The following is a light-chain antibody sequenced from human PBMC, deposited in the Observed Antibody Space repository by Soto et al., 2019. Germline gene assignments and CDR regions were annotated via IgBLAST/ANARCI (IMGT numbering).Light chain of an antibody. CDR1: SSDVGGYNY. CDR3: CSYTSSPTRV. J-gene: IGLJ1*01. CDR2: DVS. V-gene: IGLV2-14*01. Sequence: QSALTQPASVSGSPGQSITISCTGTSSDVGGYNYVSWYQQHPGKAPKLMIYDVSNRPSGVSNRFSGSKSGNTASLTISGLQAEDEADYNCCSYTSSPTRVFGTGTNLTVL.